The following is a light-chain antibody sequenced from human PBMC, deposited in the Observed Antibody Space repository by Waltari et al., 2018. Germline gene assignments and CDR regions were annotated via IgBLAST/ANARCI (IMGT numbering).Light chain of an antibody. J-gene: IGKJ4*01. CDR3: QQYYNTPRT. V-gene: IGKV4-1*01. CDR2: WTS. CDR1: QSVLYSTNNKDY. Sequence: DIVITQSPDSLPVSLRERPTINCKSSQSVLYSTNNKDYLAWYQQKPGQPPKLLIYWTSTRESGVPDRFSGSGSGTDFTLTISSLQAEDVAVYYCQQYYNTPRTFGGGTKVEIK.